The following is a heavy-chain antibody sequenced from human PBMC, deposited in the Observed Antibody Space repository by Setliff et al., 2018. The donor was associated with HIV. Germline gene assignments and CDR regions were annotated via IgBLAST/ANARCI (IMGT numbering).Heavy chain of an antibody. D-gene: IGHD3-22*01. J-gene: IGHJ6*03. CDR3: ARAYDSTYMDV. CDR2: INPSGGST. CDR1: GYTFTSYY. Sequence: ASVKVSCKAPGYTFTSYYMHWVRQAPGQGLEWMGRINPSGGSTSYAQKFQGRVTMTRDASTSTVYMELSSLRSEDTAVYYCARAYDSTYMDVWGKGTTVTVSS. V-gene: IGHV1-46*03.